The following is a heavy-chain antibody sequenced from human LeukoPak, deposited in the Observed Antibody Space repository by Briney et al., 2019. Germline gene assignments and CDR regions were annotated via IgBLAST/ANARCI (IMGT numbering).Heavy chain of an antibody. V-gene: IGHV4-34*01. J-gene: IGHJ4*02. CDR3: ARVIGYCSGGSCYYFDY. Sequence: SETLSLTCAVYGGSFSGYYWSWIRQPPGKGLEWIGEINHSGSTNYNPSLKSRVTISVDTSKNQFSLKLSSVTAADTAVYYCARVIGYCSGGSCYYFDYWGQGTLVTVSS. CDR2: INHSGST. CDR1: GGSFSGYY. D-gene: IGHD2-15*01.